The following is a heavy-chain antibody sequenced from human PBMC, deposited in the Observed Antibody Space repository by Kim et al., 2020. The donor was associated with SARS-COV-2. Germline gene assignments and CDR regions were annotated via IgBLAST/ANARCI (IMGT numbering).Heavy chain of an antibody. Sequence: SETLSLTCTVSGGSVSSGSYYWSWIRQPPGKGLEWIGYIYYSGSTNYNPSLKSRVTISVDTSKNQFSLKLSSVTAADTAVYYCARAPLRRPFDYWGQGTLVTVSS. V-gene: IGHV4-61*01. CDR2: IYYSGST. D-gene: IGHD4-17*01. CDR1: GGSVSSGSYY. J-gene: IGHJ4*02. CDR3: ARAPLRRPFDY.